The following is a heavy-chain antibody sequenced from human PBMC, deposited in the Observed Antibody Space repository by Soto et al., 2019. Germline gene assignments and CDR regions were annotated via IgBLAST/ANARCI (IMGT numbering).Heavy chain of an antibody. J-gene: IGHJ6*02. V-gene: IGHV5-10-1*01. D-gene: IGHD6-19*01. CDR3: SRLPHLSQWLAYYYYGMDV. Sequence: GESLKISCKGSGYSFTSYLISWVRQMAGKGLEWMGRIDPSDSYTNYSPSFQGHVTISADKSISTAYLQWSSLKASDTAMYYCSRLPHLSQWLAYYYYGMDVWGQGTTVSVSS. CDR1: GYSFTSYL. CDR2: IDPSDSYT.